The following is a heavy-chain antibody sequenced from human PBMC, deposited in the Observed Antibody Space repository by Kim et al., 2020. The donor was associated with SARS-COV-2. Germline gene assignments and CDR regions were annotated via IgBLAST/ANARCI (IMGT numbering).Heavy chain of an antibody. D-gene: IGHD6-19*01. Sequence: SQTLSLTCAISGDSVSSNSAAWNWIRQSPSRGLEWLGRTYYRSKWYNEYALSVKSRITINLDTSKNQFSLQLNSVTPEDTAVYYCVGGGGWNTWGQGTLVTVSS. J-gene: IGHJ5*02. CDR2: TYYRSKWYN. V-gene: IGHV6-1*01. CDR1: GDSVSSNSAA. CDR3: VGGGGWNT.